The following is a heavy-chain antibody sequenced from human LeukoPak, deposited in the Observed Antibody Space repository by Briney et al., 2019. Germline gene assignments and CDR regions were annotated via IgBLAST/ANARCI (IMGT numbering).Heavy chain of an antibody. CDR1: GFPFSRYW. Sequence: GSLGLSLSTSGFPFSRYWINWGRQAPGKGLGGGAKLKQDGSEKYYVDSVKGRFTISRDNAKNSLYLQMNSLRAEDTAVYYCARNGDYDFWSGYSSNYYYYMDVWGKGTTVTVSS. D-gene: IGHD3-3*01. CDR2: LKQDGSEK. CDR3: ARNGDYDFWSGYSSNYYYYMDV. V-gene: IGHV3-7*01. J-gene: IGHJ6*03.